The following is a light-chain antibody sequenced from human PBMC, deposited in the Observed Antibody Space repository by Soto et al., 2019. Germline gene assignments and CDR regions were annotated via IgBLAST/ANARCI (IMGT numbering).Light chain of an antibody. CDR3: QSYDSSPSGYV. CDR1: SSNIGGTNY. V-gene: IGLV1-47*02. CDR2: SNN. Sequence: QSVLTQPPSASGTPGQRVFISCSGSSSNIGGTNYAYWYQQLPGAAPKLLMHSNNLRPSGVPDRFSGSKSGTSASLAITGLRAEDEADYYCQSYDSSPSGYVFGTGTKVTVL. J-gene: IGLJ1*01.